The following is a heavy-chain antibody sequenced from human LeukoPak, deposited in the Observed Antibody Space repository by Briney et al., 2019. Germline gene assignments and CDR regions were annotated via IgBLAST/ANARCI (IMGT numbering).Heavy chain of an antibody. J-gene: IGHJ4*02. D-gene: IGHD6-13*01. Sequence: PSETLSLTCTVSGGSISTYYWNWIRQPPGKGLEWIGEINHSGSTNYNPALKSRVSISVDTSKNQFSLKLSSVIAADTAVYYCARADQQDFDYWGQGTLVTVSS. CDR3: ARADQQDFDY. CDR2: INHSGST. V-gene: IGHV4-34*01. CDR1: GGSISTYY.